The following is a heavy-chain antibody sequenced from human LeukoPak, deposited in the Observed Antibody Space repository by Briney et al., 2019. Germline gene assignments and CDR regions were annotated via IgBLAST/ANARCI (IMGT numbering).Heavy chain of an antibody. CDR1: GFTFSSYW. CDR2: VNSDGSSA. V-gene: IGHV3-74*01. CDR3: AKVGYDSSGYVAVDY. D-gene: IGHD3-22*01. J-gene: IGHJ4*02. Sequence: GGSLRLSCAASGFTFSSYWMHWVRQAPGKGLVWVSRVNSDGSSASYADSVKGRFTISRDNAKNTLSLQMNSLRAEDTAVYYCAKVGYDSSGYVAVDYWGQGTLVTVSS.